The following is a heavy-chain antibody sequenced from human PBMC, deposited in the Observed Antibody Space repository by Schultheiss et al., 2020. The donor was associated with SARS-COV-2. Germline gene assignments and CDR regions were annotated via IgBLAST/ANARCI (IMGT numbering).Heavy chain of an antibody. CDR2: ISSSSSTI. CDR3: ARVSDYYYGMDV. Sequence: GGSLRLSCAASGFTFSSYEMNWVRQAPGKGLEWVSYISSSSSTIYYADSVKGRFTISRDNSKNTLYLQMNSLRAEDTAVYYCARVSDYYYGMDVWGQGTTVTVSS. V-gene: IGHV3-48*01. J-gene: IGHJ6*02. CDR1: GFTFSSYE.